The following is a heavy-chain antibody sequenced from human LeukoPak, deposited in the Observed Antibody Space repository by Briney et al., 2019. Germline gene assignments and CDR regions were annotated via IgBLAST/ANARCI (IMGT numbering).Heavy chain of an antibody. D-gene: IGHD5-24*01. CDR1: GGSISSSSYY. CDR3: ARQGGYNPYAFDI. V-gene: IGHV4-39*01. Sequence: KSSETLSLTCTVSGGSISSSSYYWGWIRQPPGKGLEWIGSIYYSGSTYYNPSLKSRVTISVDTSKNQFSLKLSSVTAADTAVYYCARQGGYNPYAFDIWGQGTKVTVSS. CDR2: IYYSGST. J-gene: IGHJ3*02.